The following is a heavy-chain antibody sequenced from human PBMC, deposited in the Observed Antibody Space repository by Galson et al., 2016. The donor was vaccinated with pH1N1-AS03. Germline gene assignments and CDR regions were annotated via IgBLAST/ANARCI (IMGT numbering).Heavy chain of an antibody. V-gene: IGHV1-69*13. CDR2: IIPIFGTA. J-gene: IGHJ4*02. CDR3: ARDKDGFWSGYSEY. Sequence: SVKVSCKASGGTFSSYGITWVRQAPGQGLEWMGGIIPIFGTANYAQKFQGRVTITADESTSTAYMELSNLRSEDTAVYYCARDKDGFWSGYSEYWGQGTLVTVAS. D-gene: IGHD3-3*01. CDR1: GGTFSSYG.